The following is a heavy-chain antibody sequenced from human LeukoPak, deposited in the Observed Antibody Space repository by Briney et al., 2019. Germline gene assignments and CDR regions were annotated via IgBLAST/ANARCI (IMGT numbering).Heavy chain of an antibody. D-gene: IGHD3-10*01. CDR1: GFTFSSYA. CDR3: AKSGPWFGELSLWDY. J-gene: IGHJ4*02. Sequence: PGGSLRLSCAASGFTFSSYAMSWVRQAPGKGLEWVSAISGSGGSTYYADSVKGRFTISSDNSKNTLYLQMNSLRAEDTAVYYCAKSGPWFGELSLWDYWGQGTLVTVSS. CDR2: ISGSGGST. V-gene: IGHV3-23*01.